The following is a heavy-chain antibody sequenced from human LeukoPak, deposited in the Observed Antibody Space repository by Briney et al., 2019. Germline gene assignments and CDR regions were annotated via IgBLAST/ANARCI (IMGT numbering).Heavy chain of an antibody. CDR1: GFTLSSYW. CDR2: IKEDGSEK. V-gene: IGHV3-7*01. J-gene: IGHJ5*02. Sequence: PGESLRLSCAASGFTLSSYWMSWVRQAPGKGLEWVANIKEDGSEKYYVDSVKGRFTISRDNAKNSLYLQMNSLRAEATAVYYCARRPGWFDPWGQGTLVTVSS. CDR3: ARRPGWFDP.